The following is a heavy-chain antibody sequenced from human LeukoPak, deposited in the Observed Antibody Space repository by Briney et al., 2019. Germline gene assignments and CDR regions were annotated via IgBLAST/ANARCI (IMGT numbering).Heavy chain of an antibody. CDR3: ARDVGGSLDY. J-gene: IGHJ4*02. Sequence: GASLKLSGAASGFTFTTYWIAWVRQAPGKGLEGVANIKGDESAKHQADSVKGRFTISRDNAQNSVYLQMSSLSVEDTAVYYCARDVGGSLDYWGQGTPVTVSS. CDR1: GFTFTTYW. V-gene: IGHV3-7*01. CDR2: IKGDESAK. D-gene: IGHD1-26*01.